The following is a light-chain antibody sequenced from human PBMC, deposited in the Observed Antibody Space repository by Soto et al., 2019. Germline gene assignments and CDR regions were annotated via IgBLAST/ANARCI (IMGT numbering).Light chain of an antibody. CDR3: QQYDTWPLT. CDR1: QSVSSSY. Sequence: EIVLTQSPATLSLSPWERATLSCRASQSVSSSYLAWYQQKPGQAPRLLIYNASTRATGTPARFSGSGSGTEFTLTISSLQSEDFAVYYCQQYDTWPLTFGGGTKVDI. J-gene: IGKJ4*01. V-gene: IGKV3D-15*01. CDR2: NAS.